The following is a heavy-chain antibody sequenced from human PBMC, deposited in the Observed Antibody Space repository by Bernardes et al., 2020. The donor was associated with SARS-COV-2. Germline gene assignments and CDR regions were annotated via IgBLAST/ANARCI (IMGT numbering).Heavy chain of an antibody. Sequence: SVKVSCKASGGTFSSYAISWVRQAPGQGLEWMGRIIPILGIANYAQKFQGRVTITADKSTSTAYMELSSLRSEDTAVYYCARERGYSSSGANWYFDLWGRGTLVTVSS. J-gene: IGHJ2*01. CDR2: IIPILGIA. D-gene: IGHD6-13*01. CDR3: ARERGYSSSGANWYFDL. V-gene: IGHV1-69*04. CDR1: GGTFSSYA.